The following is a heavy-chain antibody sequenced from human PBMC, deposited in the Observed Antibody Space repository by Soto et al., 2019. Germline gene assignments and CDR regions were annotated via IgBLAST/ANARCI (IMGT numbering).Heavy chain of an antibody. CDR1: GFTFSSYA. CDR2: VSIGGST. Sequence: GGSLRLSCAASGFTFSSYAMGWVRQGPGKGLEWVAVVSIGGSTHYADSVRGRFTISRDNSKNTLSLQMNSLTAEDTAVYFCAKRRGAGGHFDYWGQGALLTVS. J-gene: IGHJ4*02. D-gene: IGHD2-15*01. CDR3: AKRRGAGGHFDY. V-gene: IGHV3-23*01.